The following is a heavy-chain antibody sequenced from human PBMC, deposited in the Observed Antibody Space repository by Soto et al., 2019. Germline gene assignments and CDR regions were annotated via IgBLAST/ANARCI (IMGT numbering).Heavy chain of an antibody. CDR2: ISGSGGST. J-gene: IGHJ3*02. CDR3: AKDSYVLRFLEWLSLRAFDI. V-gene: IGHV3-23*01. CDR1: GFTFSSYA. Sequence: GGSLRLSCAASGFTFSSYAMSWVRQAPGKGLEWVSAISGSGGSTYYADSVKGRFTISRDNSKNTLYLQMNSLRAEDTAVYYCAKDSYVLRFLEWLSLRAFDIWGQGTMVTVSS. D-gene: IGHD3-3*01.